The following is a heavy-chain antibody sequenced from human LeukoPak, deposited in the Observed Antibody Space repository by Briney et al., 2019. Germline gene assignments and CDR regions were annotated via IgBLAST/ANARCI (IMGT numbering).Heavy chain of an antibody. CDR3: AKAQLLGGIAAAGILDY. CDR2: ISGSGGST. D-gene: IGHD6-13*01. Sequence: PGGSLRLSCAASGFTFSSYAMSWVRQAPGKGLEWVSAISGSGGSTYYADSVKGRFTISRDNSKNTLYLQMNSLRAEDTAVYYCAKAQLLGGIAAAGILDYWGQGTLVTVSS. J-gene: IGHJ4*02. V-gene: IGHV3-23*01. CDR1: GFTFSSYA.